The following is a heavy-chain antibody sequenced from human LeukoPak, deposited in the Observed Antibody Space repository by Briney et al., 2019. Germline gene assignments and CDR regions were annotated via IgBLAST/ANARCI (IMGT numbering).Heavy chain of an antibody. D-gene: IGHD5-18*01. CDR1: GGSISSYY. J-gene: IGHJ4*02. V-gene: IGHV4-4*07. Sequence: SETLSLTCTVSGGSISSYYWSWIRQPAGKGLEWIGRIYPSGRTNYNPSLKSRVTMSVDTSKNQFSLKLTSVTAADTAVYYCARGLEYSYGYQFDFWGQGTLVTVSS. CDR3: ARGLEYSYGYQFDF. CDR2: IYPSGRT.